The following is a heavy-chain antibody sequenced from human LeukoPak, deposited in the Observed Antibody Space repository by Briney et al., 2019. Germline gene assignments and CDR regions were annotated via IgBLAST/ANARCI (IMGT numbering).Heavy chain of an antibody. CDR1: GGSIRSGGYS. CDR2: IYHSGST. V-gene: IGHV4-30-2*01. J-gene: IGHJ5*02. Sequence: SETLSLTCAVSGGSIRSGGYSWSWIRQPPGKGLEWIGYIYHSGSTYYNPSLKSRVTISVDRSKNQFSLKLSSVTAADTAVYYCARGNNWFDPWGQGTLVTVSS. CDR3: ARGNNWFDP.